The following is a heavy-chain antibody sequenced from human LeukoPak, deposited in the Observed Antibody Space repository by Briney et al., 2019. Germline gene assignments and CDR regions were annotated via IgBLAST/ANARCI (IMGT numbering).Heavy chain of an antibody. D-gene: IGHD3-10*01. CDR1: GFTFGDYA. CDR3: TRVGSGRGYYYYYYMDV. CDR2: IRSKAYGGTT. J-gene: IGHJ6*03. Sequence: GGSLRLSCTASGFTFGDYAINWFRQAPGKGLEWVGFIRSKAYGGTTEYAASVKGRFTISRDDSKSIAYLQMNSLKTEDTAVYYCTRVGSGRGYYYYYYMDVWGKGATVTISS. V-gene: IGHV3-49*03.